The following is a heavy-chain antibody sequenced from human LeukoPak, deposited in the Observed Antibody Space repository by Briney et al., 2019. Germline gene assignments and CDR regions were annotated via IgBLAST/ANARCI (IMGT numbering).Heavy chain of an antibody. V-gene: IGHV3-30*04. Sequence: GGSLRLSCAASGFSFSNFAIHWVRQAPGKGLEWLAVISHDGGTKHYADSVKGRFTISRDNSNTSLSLQMSSLSADDTAVYYCARARGRWHLLPLDFWGQGTLVTVSS. D-gene: IGHD1-26*01. CDR3: ARARGRWHLLPLDF. CDR2: ISHDGGTK. J-gene: IGHJ4*02. CDR1: GFSFSNFA.